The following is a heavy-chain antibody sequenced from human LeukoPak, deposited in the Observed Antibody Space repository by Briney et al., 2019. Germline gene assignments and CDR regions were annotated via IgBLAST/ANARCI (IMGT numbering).Heavy chain of an antibody. CDR3: ARWGQTSGYYYVDN. D-gene: IGHD5-12*01. Sequence: GGSLRLSCGASGFTLSSNWMTWVRQAPGRGLEWVASIKQDGSVKYYVDSVKGRFTISRVNARNSLSLQMNSLGVEDTAVYFCARWGQTSGYYYVDNWGQGTLVTVSS. CDR1: GFTLSSNW. CDR2: IKQDGSVK. V-gene: IGHV3-7*01. J-gene: IGHJ4*02.